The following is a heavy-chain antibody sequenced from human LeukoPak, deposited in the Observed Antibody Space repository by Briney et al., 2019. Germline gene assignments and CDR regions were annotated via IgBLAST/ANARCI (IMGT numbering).Heavy chain of an antibody. CDR1: GGSISSYY. Sequence: PSETLSLTCNVSGGSISSYYWSWIRQPPGKGLEWIGYIHHSGSTNYNPSLKSRVTISVDTPKNQFSLKLSSVTAADTAVYYCARHGITLAGPTLILWGQGTLVTVSS. CDR2: IHHSGST. V-gene: IGHV4-59*08. CDR3: ARHGITLAGPTLIL. J-gene: IGHJ4*02. D-gene: IGHD6-19*01.